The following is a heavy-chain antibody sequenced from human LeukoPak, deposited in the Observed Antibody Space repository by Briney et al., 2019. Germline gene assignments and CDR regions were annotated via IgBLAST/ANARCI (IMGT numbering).Heavy chain of an antibody. V-gene: IGHV1-2*02. J-gene: IGHJ4*02. CDR2: IDPKRGGT. D-gene: IGHD1-14*01. CDR1: GYTFTDYY. CDR3: ATSIEAEIWYFDY. Sequence: GASVTVSCKASGYTFTDYYMHWLRQAPGQGLEWMGWIDPKRGGTNYAQKFQGRVTMSRDTSISTAYTEVSRLRSDDTAVYYCATSIEAEIWYFDYWGQGTLVTVSS.